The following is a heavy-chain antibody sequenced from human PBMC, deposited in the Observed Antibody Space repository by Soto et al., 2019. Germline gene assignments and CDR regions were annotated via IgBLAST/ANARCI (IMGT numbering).Heavy chain of an antibody. D-gene: IGHD3-9*01. J-gene: IGHJ5*02. CDR1: GYTFTSYG. V-gene: IGHV1-18*01. CDR2: ISAYNGNT. CDR3: ARSSYYDILTGYYLNWFDP. Sequence: ASVKVSCKASGYTFTSYGISCVRQAPGQGLEWMGWISAYNGNTNYAQKLQGRVTMTTDTSTSTAYMELRSLRSDDTAVYYCARSSYYDILTGYYLNWFDPWGQGTLVTVSS.